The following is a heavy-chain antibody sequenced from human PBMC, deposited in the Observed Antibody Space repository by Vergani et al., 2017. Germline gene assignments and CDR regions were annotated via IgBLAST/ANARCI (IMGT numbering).Heavy chain of an antibody. CDR1: GGTFSSYA. CDR2: IIPSLATT. D-gene: IGHD6-13*01. J-gene: IGHJ6*02. V-gene: IGHV1-69*04. Sequence: QVQLVQSGAEVKKPGASVKVSCKSSGGTFSSYALNWVRQAPGQGLEWMGSIIPSLATTIYAQKFQGRVTITPDKSTSTAYMELSSLRSEDTAVYYCVGGYSSSRYEGPYYYGMDVWGQGTTVTVSS. CDR3: VGGYSSSRYEGPYYYGMDV.